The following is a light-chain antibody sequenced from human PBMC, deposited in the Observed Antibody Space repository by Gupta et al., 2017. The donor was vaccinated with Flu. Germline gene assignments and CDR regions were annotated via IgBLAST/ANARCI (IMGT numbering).Light chain of an antibody. Sequence: SYVLTQPPSVSVAPGQTARRTCGGENIGTRSVHWYQQRPGRAPVLVVRDDSDRPSGIPERFSGSNSGNTATLIITRVEAGDEADYYCQGWDIHSDLWLFGGGTKLTVL. CDR2: DDS. J-gene: IGLJ3*02. V-gene: IGLV3-21*02. CDR1: NIGTRS. CDR3: QGWDIHSDLWL.